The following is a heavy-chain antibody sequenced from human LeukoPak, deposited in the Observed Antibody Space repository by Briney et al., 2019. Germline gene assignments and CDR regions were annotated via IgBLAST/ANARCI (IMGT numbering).Heavy chain of an antibody. V-gene: IGHV1-69*13. Sequence: SVNVSFNASGGTFSSYAISWVRQAPGQGIGWMGGIIPVFNTADQTQKFQDRVTITADESTSTAYMELSSLRSEDTAVYYCARCPWQRVGQGAYYFDYWGQGTRVTVSS. D-gene: IGHD5-12*01. CDR3: ARCPWQRVGQGAYYFDY. CDR1: GGTFSSYA. CDR2: IIPVFNTA. J-gene: IGHJ4*02.